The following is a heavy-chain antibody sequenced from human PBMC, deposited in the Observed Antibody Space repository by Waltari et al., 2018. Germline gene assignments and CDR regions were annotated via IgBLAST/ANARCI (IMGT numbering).Heavy chain of an antibody. CDR1: GCPISSYY. CDR2: IYTSVST. V-gene: IGHV4-4*07. Sequence: QVQLQASGPGLVKPSETLSLTCTVSGCPISSYYGSWLRPPRGKGLEWIGRIYTSVSTNYNPSRKSRVTMSVDTSKNQFSLKLSSVTAADTAVYYCARGSNGGKFHYYYYMDVWGKGTTVTVSS. D-gene: IGHD2-15*01. J-gene: IGHJ6*03. CDR3: ARGSNGGKFHYYYYMDV.